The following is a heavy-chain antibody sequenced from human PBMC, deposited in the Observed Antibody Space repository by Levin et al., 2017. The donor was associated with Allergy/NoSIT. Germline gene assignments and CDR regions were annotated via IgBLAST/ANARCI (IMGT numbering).Heavy chain of an antibody. CDR3: ARRPCSGSSCYGWFDH. CDR2: IWYDGSEI. J-gene: IGHJ5*02. V-gene: IGHV3-33*03. CDR1: GFSFSSFG. D-gene: IGHD2-15*01. Sequence: GGSLRLSCAASGFSFSSFGMHWVRQAPGRGLEWVAFIWYDGSEIYYADSVRGRFTVSRDNSKNTLYLQMNSLRVDDTAVYYCARRPCSGSSCYGWFDHWGQGTPVTVSS.